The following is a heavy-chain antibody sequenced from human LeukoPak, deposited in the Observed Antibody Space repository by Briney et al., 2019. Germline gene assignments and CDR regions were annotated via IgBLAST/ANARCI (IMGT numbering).Heavy chain of an antibody. CDR1: GFTFSSNG. CDR3: AKAVQTIFGVGNYYMDV. D-gene: IGHD3-3*01. Sequence: GGSLRLSCAASGFTFSSNGMHWVRQAPGKGLEWVAFIRYDGSKKYYADSVKGRFTISRDNSKNTLYLQLDSLRAEDTAVYYCAKAVQTIFGVGNYYMDVWGKGTTVTVSS. V-gene: IGHV3-30*02. CDR2: IRYDGSKK. J-gene: IGHJ6*03.